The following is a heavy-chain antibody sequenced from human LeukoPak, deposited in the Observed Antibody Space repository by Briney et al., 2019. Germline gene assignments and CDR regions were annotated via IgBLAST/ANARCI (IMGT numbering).Heavy chain of an antibody. D-gene: IGHD3-3*01. CDR3: ARGITIFGVVSRSDY. CDR1: GGSISSYY. V-gene: IGHV4-4*07. J-gene: IGHJ4*02. Sequence: PSETLSLTCTVSGGSISSYYWSWIRQPAGKGLEWIGRIYTSGSTNYNPSLKSRVTMSVDTSKNQFSLKLSSVTAADTAVYYCARGITIFGVVSRSDYWGQGTLVTVSS. CDR2: IYTSGST.